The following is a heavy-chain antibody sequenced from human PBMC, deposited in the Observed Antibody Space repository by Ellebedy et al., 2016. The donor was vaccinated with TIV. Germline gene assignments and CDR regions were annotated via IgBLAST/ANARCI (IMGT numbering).Heavy chain of an antibody. CDR2: IYPGDSDT. CDR1: RNTFTGYW. V-gene: IGHV5-51*01. D-gene: IGHD6-13*01. CDR3: ARDGYKIAAAGTRWFDP. J-gene: IGHJ5*02. Sequence: PGGSLRLSCKGSRNTFTGYWIGWVRQMPGKGLEWMGIIYPGDSDTRYSPSFQGQVTISADKSISTAYLQWSSLKASDTAMYYCARDGYKIAAAGTRWFDPWGQGTLVTVSS.